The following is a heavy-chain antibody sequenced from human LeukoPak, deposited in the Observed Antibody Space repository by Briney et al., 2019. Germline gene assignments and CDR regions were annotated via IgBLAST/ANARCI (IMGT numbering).Heavy chain of an antibody. Sequence: GGSLRLSCAASGFTFSSYWMHWVRQAPGKGLVWVSRINSDGSSTSYADSVKGRFTISRDNAKNTLYLQMNSLRAEDTAVYYSARVRNRDGYNYYYYYYMDVWGKGTTVTVSS. D-gene: IGHD5-24*01. CDR2: INSDGSST. CDR1: GFTFSSYW. V-gene: IGHV3-74*01. J-gene: IGHJ6*03. CDR3: ARVRNRDGYNYYYYYYMDV.